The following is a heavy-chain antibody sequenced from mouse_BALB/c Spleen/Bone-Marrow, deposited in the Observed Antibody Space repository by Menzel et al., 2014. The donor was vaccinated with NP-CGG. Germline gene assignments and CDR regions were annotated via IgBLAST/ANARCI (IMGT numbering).Heavy chain of an antibody. Sequence: VQLKESGAELVRPGALVKLSCKASGFNIKDYYMHWVKQRPEQGLEWIGWIDPENGDTIYDPKFQGKASIIADTSSNTAYLQLSSLTSEDTAVYYCASYYGSSYDYFDYWGQGTTLTVSS. CDR1: GFNIKDYY. J-gene: IGHJ2*01. D-gene: IGHD1-1*01. CDR3: ASYYGSSYDYFDY. CDR2: IDPENGDT. V-gene: IGHV14-1*02.